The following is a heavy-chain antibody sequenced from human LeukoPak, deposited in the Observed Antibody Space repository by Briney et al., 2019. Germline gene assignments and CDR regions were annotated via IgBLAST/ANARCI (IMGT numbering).Heavy chain of an antibody. Sequence: SVKVSCKASGGTFSSYAISWVRQAPGQGLEWMGGIIPIFGTANYAQKFQGRGTITADESTSTAYMELSSLRSEDTAVYYCARDGYYDFWSGQHYYYGMDVWGQGTTVTVSS. D-gene: IGHD3-3*01. CDR2: IIPIFGTA. CDR1: GGTFSSYA. CDR3: ARDGYYDFWSGQHYYYGMDV. V-gene: IGHV1-69*13. J-gene: IGHJ6*02.